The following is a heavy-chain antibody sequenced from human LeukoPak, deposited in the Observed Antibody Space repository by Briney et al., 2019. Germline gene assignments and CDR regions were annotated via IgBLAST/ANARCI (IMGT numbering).Heavy chain of an antibody. CDR1: GFTFSSYS. V-gene: IGHV3-21*01. J-gene: IGHJ4*02. CDR2: ISSRMGYI. D-gene: IGHD1-26*01. CDR3: ARGDGSYVY. Sequence: GGSLRLSCAASGFTFSSYSMNWVRQAPGKGLEWVSSISSRMGYIYYADSVKGRFTISRDNAKNSLYLHMNSLRAEDTAVYYCARGDGSYVYWGQGTLVTVPS.